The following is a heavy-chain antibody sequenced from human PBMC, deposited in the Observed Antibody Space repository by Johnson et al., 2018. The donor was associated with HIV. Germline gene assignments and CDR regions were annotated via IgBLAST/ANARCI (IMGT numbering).Heavy chain of an antibody. CDR2: ISYDGSNK. V-gene: IGHV3-30-3*01. D-gene: IGHD2-2*01. Sequence: QVKLVESGGGVVQPGRSLRLSCAASGFTFSSYAMHWVRQAPGKGLEWVAVISYDGSNKYYADSVKGRFTISRDNSKNTLYLQMNSLRAEDTAVYYLARDNCSSTSCHSARNAFDIWGQGTMVTVSS. CDR3: ARDNCSSTSCHSARNAFDI. CDR1: GFTFSSYA. J-gene: IGHJ3*02.